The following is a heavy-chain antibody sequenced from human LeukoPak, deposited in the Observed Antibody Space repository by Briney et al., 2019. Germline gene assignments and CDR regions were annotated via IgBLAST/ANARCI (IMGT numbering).Heavy chain of an antibody. Sequence: GGSLRLSCAASGFIFSNYWMTWVRQAPGKGLEWVSFISSSSSYIYYADSVKGRFTISRDNAKNSLYLQMNSLRAEDTAVYYCARRTKDTAMVYYYYMDVWGKGTTVTISS. V-gene: IGHV3-21*01. D-gene: IGHD5-18*01. CDR1: GFIFSNYW. J-gene: IGHJ6*03. CDR3: ARRTKDTAMVYYYYMDV. CDR2: ISSSSSYI.